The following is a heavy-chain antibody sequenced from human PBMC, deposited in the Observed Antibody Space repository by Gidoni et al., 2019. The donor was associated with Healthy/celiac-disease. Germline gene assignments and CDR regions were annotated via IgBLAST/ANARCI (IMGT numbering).Heavy chain of an antibody. Sequence: QVQLVQSGAEVKKPGASVKVSCKASGYTFTSYGISWVRQAPGQGLEWMGWISAYNGNTNYAQKLQGRVTMTTDTSTSTAYMELRSLRSDDTAVYYCARDDYISVGQDYGGNSEGVGDYWGQGTLVTVSS. CDR1: GYTFTSYG. J-gene: IGHJ4*02. D-gene: IGHD4-17*01. V-gene: IGHV1-18*01. CDR2: ISAYNGNT. CDR3: ARDDYISVGQDYGGNSEGVGDY.